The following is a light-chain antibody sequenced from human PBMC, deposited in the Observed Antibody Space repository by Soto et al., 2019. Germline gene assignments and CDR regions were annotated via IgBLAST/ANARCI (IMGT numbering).Light chain of an antibody. V-gene: IGKV1-5*03. CDR3: QQYYSYPWT. Sequence: DIQMTQSPSTLSASIGDRVNITCRASQSIRDLLAWYQHKPGKAPNLLIYKASSLESGVPSRFSGSASGTEFTLTISSLQPDDFASYYCQQYYSYPWTLGQVTKV. CDR1: QSIRDL. CDR2: KAS. J-gene: IGKJ1*01.